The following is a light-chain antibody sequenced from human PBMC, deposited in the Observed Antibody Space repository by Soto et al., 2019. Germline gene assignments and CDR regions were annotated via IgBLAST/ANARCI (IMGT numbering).Light chain of an antibody. V-gene: IGKV3-15*01. J-gene: IGKJ2*01. CDR2: GAS. CDR1: QSVSRN. Sequence: EVVLTQSPATLSVSPGDRATLSSRASQSVSRNLAGYQQKPGQAPRPLIYGASTWATCVPARFSGSGSATEFTLSISRLQSEDVAVYYCQQYGDWPPESFGQGTKLEI. CDR3: QQYGDWPPES.